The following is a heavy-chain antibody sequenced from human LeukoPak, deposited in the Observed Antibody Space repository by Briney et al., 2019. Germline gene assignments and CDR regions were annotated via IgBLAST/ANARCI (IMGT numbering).Heavy chain of an antibody. V-gene: IGHV4-34*01. CDR1: GGSFSGYY. D-gene: IGHD3-22*01. CDR3: ARLSLTYDSSGYYYLGWFDP. Sequence: SETLSLTCAVYGGSFSGYYWSWIRQPPGKGLEWIGEINHSGSTNYNLSLKSRVTISVDTSKNQFSLKLSSVTAADTAVYYCARLSLTYDSSGYYYLGWFDPWGQGTLVTVSS. J-gene: IGHJ5*02. CDR2: INHSGST.